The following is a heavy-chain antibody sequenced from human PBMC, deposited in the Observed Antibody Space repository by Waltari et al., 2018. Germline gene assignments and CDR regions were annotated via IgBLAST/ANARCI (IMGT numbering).Heavy chain of an antibody. V-gene: IGHV1-24*01. D-gene: IGHD6-13*01. J-gene: IGHJ6*02. CDR1: GYTLTELS. Sequence: KVSCKVSGYTLTELSMHWVRQAPGKGLEWMGGFDPEDGETIYAQKFQGRVTMTEDTSTDTAYMELSSLRSEDTAVYYCATGRVFAADPHYYGMDVWGQGTTVTVSS. CDR3: ATGRVFAADPHYYGMDV. CDR2: FDPEDGET.